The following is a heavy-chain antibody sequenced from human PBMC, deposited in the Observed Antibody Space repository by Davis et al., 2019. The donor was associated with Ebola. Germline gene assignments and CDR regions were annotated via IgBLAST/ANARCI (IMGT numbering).Heavy chain of an antibody. V-gene: IGHV3-7*03. CDR3: ARDGPNYDVDY. J-gene: IGHJ4*02. CDR1: GFSFSSYW. D-gene: IGHD3-22*01. CDR2: INQDGSQI. Sequence: PGGSLRLSCAASGFSFSSYWMSWVRQAPGKGLEWVANINQDGSQINYVDSVRGRFPISRDNAKNALYLQMNSLRVDDTAVYFCARDGPNYDVDYWGQGTLVTVSA.